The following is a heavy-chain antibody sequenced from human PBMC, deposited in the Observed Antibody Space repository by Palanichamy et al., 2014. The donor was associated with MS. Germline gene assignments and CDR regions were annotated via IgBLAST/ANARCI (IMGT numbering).Heavy chain of an antibody. D-gene: IGHD3-10*01. J-gene: IGHJ4*02. CDR2: INGDGGRT. CDR3: AREPWDSGRPGKNFDY. V-gene: IGHV3-64*01. Sequence: EVHLVESGGGLVQPGGSLRLSCAASGFTFNNFYIHWIRQAPGKGLEFVSGINGDGGRTYYANSVKDRFTISRDNSKKTLYLQMDNLRVEDMAVYYCAREPWDSGRPGKNFDYWGQGSLVTVSS. CDR1: GFTFNNFY.